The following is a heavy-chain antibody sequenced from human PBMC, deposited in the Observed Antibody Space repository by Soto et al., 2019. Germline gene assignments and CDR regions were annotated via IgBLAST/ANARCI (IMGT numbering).Heavy chain of an antibody. CDR1: GFTFSSYG. D-gene: IGHD2-15*01. J-gene: IGHJ3*02. CDR2: IWFDGSDK. Sequence: GGSLRLSXAASGFTFSSYGMHWVRQAPGKGLEWVALIWFDGSDKYYTESVKGRFTISRDNSKSTLCLQMNSLRAEDTAVYYCARLYCSASSCYSVGAFDIRGQGTMVTVSS. V-gene: IGHV3-33*01. CDR3: ARLYCSASSCYSVGAFDI.